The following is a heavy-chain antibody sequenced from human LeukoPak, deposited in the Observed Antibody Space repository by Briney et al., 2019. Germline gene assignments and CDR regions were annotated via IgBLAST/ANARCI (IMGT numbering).Heavy chain of an antibody. D-gene: IGHD1-14*01. CDR2: IHRSGSP. CDR3: AREILGGFNPGAY. Sequence: SETPSLTCTVSLDSTTSNFWSWVRQPPGKGLEWIGEIHRSGSPNYNPSLQSRVTISIDRSRNQIVLELSSVTAADTAVYYCAREILGGFNPGAYWGQGILVTVSS. J-gene: IGHJ4*02. CDR1: LDSTTSNF. V-gene: IGHV4-4*02.